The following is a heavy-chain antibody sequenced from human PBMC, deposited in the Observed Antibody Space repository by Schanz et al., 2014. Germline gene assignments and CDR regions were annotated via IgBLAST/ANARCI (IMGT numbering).Heavy chain of an antibody. CDR2: ISSSSSYI. V-gene: IGHV3-21*03. CDR3: ARGDDLEYFQH. CDR1: GFTFSSYS. D-gene: IGHD2-21*02. Sequence: AASGFTFSSYSMNWVRQAPGKGLEWVSSISSSSSYIYYADSVKGRFTISRDNSKNTRYLQMNSLRAQDTHVYSCARGDDLEYFQHWSQRTLDYVSS. J-gene: IGHJ1*01.